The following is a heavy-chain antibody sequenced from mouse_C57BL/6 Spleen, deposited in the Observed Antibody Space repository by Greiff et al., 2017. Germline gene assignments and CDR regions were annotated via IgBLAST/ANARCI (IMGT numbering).Heavy chain of an antibody. CDR3: ARSEYLTGFAY. J-gene: IGHJ3*01. CDR1: GYTFTSYG. Sequence: VQVVESGAELARPGASVKLSCKASGYTFTSYGISWVKQRTGQGLEWIGEIYPRSGNTYYNEKFKGKATLTADKSSSTAYMELRSLTSEDSAVYFCARSEYLTGFAYWGQGTLVTVSA. D-gene: IGHD5-2*01. V-gene: IGHV1-81*01. CDR2: IYPRSGNT.